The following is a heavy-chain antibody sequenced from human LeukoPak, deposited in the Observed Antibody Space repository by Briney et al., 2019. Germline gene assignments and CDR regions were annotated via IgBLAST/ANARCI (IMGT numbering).Heavy chain of an antibody. J-gene: IGHJ6*03. Sequence: ASVKVSCKASGYTFTGYYMHWVRQAPGQGLEWMGWINPNSGGTNYAQKFQGRVTMTRDTSISTAYMELSRLRSDDTAVYYCARDYVSRGYYYYMDVWGKGTTVTVSS. CDR3: ARDYVSRGYYYYMDV. D-gene: IGHD3-10*02. V-gene: IGHV1-2*02. CDR2: INPNSGGT. CDR1: GYTFTGYY.